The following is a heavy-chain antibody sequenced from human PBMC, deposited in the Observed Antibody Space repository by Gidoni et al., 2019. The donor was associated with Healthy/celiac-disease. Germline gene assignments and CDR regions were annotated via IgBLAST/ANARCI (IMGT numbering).Heavy chain of an antibody. V-gene: IGHV2-5*02. J-gene: IGHJ4*02. CDR2: IYWDDDK. CDR1: GFSLSTSGVG. Sequence: QITLKESGPTLVIPTQTLTLTCTFSGFSLSTSGVGVGWIRQPPGKALEWLALIYWDDDKRYSPSLKSRLTNTKDTSKKQVVITMTNMDPVDTATYYCASGSGSSPSDYWGQGTLVTVSS. CDR3: ASGSGSSPSDY. D-gene: IGHD3-10*01.